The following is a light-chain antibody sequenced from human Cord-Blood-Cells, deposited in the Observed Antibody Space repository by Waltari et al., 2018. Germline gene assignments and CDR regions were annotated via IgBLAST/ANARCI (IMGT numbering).Light chain of an antibody. CDR1: QSVSRSY. CDR2: GAS. V-gene: IGKV3-20*01. CDR3: QQYGSSPRT. Sequence: IVLTQSPGTLSFSPGESATLSCRASQSVSRSYLAWYQQKPGQAPRLLIYGASSRATGIPDRFSGSGSGTDFTLTISRLEPEDFAVYYCQQYGSSPRTFGQGTKVEIK. J-gene: IGKJ1*01.